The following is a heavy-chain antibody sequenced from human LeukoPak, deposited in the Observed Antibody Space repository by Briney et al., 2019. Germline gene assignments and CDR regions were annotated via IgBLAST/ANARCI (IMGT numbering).Heavy chain of an antibody. D-gene: IGHD3-9*01. CDR3: AKRILTGYPNYGMDV. CDR1: GFTFNSYA. Sequence: PGGSLRLSCAASGFTFNSYAMNWVRQAPGQGLECVSAISDSGSKIYYADSVKGRFTISRDNSKNTLYLQMNSLRAEDTAVYYCAKRILTGYPNYGMDVWGKGTTVTVSS. J-gene: IGHJ6*04. V-gene: IGHV3-23*01. CDR2: ISDSGSKI.